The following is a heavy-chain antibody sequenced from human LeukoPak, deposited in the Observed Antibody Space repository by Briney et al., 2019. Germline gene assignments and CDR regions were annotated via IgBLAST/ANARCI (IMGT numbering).Heavy chain of an antibody. J-gene: IGHJ5*02. CDR2: IIPIFGSA. CDR3: ARGVVPAAHTGNWFDP. Sequence: SVTVSCKASGGTFRSYAISWVRPPPGKGRAWMGGIIPIFGSANYAQKFQGRVTITEDESTSTAYMELSSLRSEDTAVYYCARGVVPAAHTGNWFDPWGQGTLVTVSS. CDR1: GGTFRSYA. V-gene: IGHV1-69*13. D-gene: IGHD2-2*01.